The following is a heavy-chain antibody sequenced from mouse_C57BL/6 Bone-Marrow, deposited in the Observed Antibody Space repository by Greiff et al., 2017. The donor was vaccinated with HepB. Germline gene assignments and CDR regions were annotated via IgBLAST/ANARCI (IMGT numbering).Heavy chain of an antibody. Sequence: VKLMESGAELVKPGASVKISCKASGYAFSSYWMNWVKQRPGKGLEWIGQIYPGDGDTNYNGKFKGKATLTADKSSSTAYMQLSSLTSEDSAVYFCARCGPYDGYPYYFDYWGQGTTLTVSS. V-gene: IGHV1-80*01. J-gene: IGHJ2*01. CDR2: IYPGDGDT. CDR1: GYAFSSYW. CDR3: ARCGPYDGYPYYFDY. D-gene: IGHD2-3*01.